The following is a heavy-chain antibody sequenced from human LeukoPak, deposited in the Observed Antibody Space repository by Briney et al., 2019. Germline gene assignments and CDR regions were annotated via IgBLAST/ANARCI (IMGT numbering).Heavy chain of an antibody. CDR3: ARDLIDY. V-gene: IGHV3-48*03. CDR1: GFTFSSYN. CDR2: ISSSGNTI. Sequence: GGSLRLSCAASGFTFSSYNMNWVRQAPGKGLEWVSYISSSGNTIYYADSVKGRFTISRDDAENSLFLQMTSLRAEDTAVYYCARDLIDYWGQGTLVTVSS. J-gene: IGHJ4*02.